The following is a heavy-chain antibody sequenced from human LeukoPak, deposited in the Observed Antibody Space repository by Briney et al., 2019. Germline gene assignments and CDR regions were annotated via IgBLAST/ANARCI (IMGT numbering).Heavy chain of an antibody. D-gene: IGHD5-12*01. CDR3: ARNRRMVATSSPPDV. CDR1: GYTFTSYG. CDR2: ISAYNDNT. J-gene: IGHJ6*04. V-gene: IGHV1-18*01. Sequence: ASVKVSCKASGYTFTSYGISWVRQAPGQGLEWMGWISAYNDNTNYAQNLQGRVTLTTDTSTSTAYMELRSLRSDDTAVYYCARNRRMVATSSPPDVWGKGTTVTVSS.